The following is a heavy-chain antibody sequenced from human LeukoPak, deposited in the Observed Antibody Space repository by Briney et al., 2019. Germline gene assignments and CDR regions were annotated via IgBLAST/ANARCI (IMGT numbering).Heavy chain of an antibody. CDR2: IYYSGST. D-gene: IGHD3-10*01. CDR3: ARVSYYGSGSLYFDY. V-gene: IGHV4-59*01. J-gene: IGHJ4*02. CDR1: GGSISSYY. Sequence: SETLSLTCTVSGGSISSYYWSWIRQPPGRGLEWIGYIYYSGSTNYNPSVKSRVTISVDTSKNQFSLKLSSVTAADTAVYYCARVSYYGSGSLYFDYWGQGTLVTVSS.